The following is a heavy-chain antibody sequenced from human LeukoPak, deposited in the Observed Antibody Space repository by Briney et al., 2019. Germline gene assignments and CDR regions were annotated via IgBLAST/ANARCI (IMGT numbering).Heavy chain of an antibody. Sequence: PGGSLRLSCAASGFTFSSYSMNWVRQAPGKGLEWVSRIWDSTTTVYADSVKGRFTISRDNAENSLYLQMNSLRDEDTAVYYCARDHNWGFDYWGQGTLVTVSS. J-gene: IGHJ4*02. V-gene: IGHV3-48*02. CDR2: IWDSTTTV. CDR3: ARDHNWGFDY. D-gene: IGHD7-27*01. CDR1: GFTFSSYS.